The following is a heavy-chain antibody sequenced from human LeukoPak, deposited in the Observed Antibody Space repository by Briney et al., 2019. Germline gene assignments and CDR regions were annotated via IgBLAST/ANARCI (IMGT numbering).Heavy chain of an antibody. CDR2: IIPIFGTA. J-gene: IGHJ4*02. CDR3: AKYGFSYCIGTSCIPH. V-gene: IGHV1-69*06. CDR1: GGTFSSYA. Sequence: SVKVSCKASGGTFSSYAISWVRQAPGQGLEWMGGIIPIFGTANYAQKFQGRVTITADKSTSTAYMELSSLRSEDTAVYYCAKYGFSYCIGTSCIPHWGQGTLVTVSS. D-gene: IGHD2-2*01.